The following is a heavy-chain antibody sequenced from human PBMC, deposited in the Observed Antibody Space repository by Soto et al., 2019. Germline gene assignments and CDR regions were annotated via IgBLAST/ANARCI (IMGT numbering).Heavy chain of an antibody. CDR2: ISGSGST. CDR1: GFTFSNYA. V-gene: IGHV3-23*01. Sequence: GGSLRLSCAASGFTFSNYAMTWVRQAPGKGLAWLSSISGSGSTYYADSVKGRFTISRDNSKNTLYLQMNSLRAEDTAVYYCAKVISTSGSSLWGRGTLVTVPQ. D-gene: IGHD3-10*01. J-gene: IGHJ4*02. CDR3: AKVISTSGSSL.